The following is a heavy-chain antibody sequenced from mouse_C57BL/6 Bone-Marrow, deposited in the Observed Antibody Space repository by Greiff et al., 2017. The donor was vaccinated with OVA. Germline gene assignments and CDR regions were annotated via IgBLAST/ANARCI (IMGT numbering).Heavy chain of an antibody. Sequence: QVQLQQPGAELVKPGASVKMSCKASGYTFTSYWITWVKQRPGQGLEWIGDIYPGSGSTNYNEKFKSKATLTVDTSTSTAYMQLSSQTSEDSAVYYCARDYGSLFDYWGQGTTLTVSS. D-gene: IGHD1-1*01. CDR2: IYPGSGST. CDR3: ARDYGSLFDY. CDR1: GYTFTSYW. J-gene: IGHJ2*01. V-gene: IGHV1-55*01.